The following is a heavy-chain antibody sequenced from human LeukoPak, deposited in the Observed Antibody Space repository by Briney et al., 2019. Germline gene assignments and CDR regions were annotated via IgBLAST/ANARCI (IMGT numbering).Heavy chain of an antibody. CDR1: GFTFSSYS. D-gene: IGHD5-18*01. CDR2: ISSSGSYI. CDR3: ARDGGYSYAMGDY. Sequence: GGSLRLSCAASGFTFSSYSMSWVRQAPGKGLEWVASISSSGSYIYYADSVKGRFTISRDNAKNSLYLQMNSLRAEDTAVYYCARDGGYSYAMGDYWGQGTLVTVFS. V-gene: IGHV3-21*01. J-gene: IGHJ4*02.